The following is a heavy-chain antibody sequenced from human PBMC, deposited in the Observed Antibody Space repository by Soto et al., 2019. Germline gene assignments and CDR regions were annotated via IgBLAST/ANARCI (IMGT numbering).Heavy chain of an antibody. Sequence: QVLLVESGGVLVKPGGSLRLSCAASGFTFSAYCMSWIRQAPGKGLEWVSYISSSRSYTNYAESVKGRFSISRDNAKDSLYRQMNGMRAEDAAVYYCAGGPGDIVATIVVDYWGQGTLVTVSS. V-gene: IGHV3-11*05. D-gene: IGHD5-12*01. J-gene: IGHJ4*02. CDR1: GFTFSAYC. CDR2: ISSSRSYT. CDR3: AGGPGDIVATIVVDY.